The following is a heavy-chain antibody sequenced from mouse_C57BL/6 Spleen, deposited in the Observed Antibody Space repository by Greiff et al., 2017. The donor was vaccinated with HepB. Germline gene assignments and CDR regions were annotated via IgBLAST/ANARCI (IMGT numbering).Heavy chain of an antibody. D-gene: IGHD3-2*02. CDR2: FYPGSGSI. V-gene: IGHV1-62-2*01. Sequence: QVQLQQSGAELVKPGASVKLSCKASGYTFTEYTIHWVKQRSGQGLEWIGWFYPGSGSIKYNEKFKDKATLTADKSSSTVYMELSRLTSEDSAVYFCARRLLDSSGYEDYAMDYWGQGTSVTVSS. J-gene: IGHJ4*01. CDR1: GYTFTEYT. CDR3: ARRLLDSSGYEDYAMDY.